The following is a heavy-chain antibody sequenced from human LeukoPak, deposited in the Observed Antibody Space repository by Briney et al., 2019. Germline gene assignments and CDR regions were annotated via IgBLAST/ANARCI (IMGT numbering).Heavy chain of an antibody. CDR3: AKGRGYYDSSGLTLDY. Sequence: GGSLRLSCVGSGFTFRSHAMSWVRQAPEKGLEFVSGIYENGGTTYYADSVKGRFSISRDNSKNTLYLQMDSLRGEDTAVYYCAKGRGYYDSSGLTLDYWGQGTLVTVSS. CDR2: IYENGGTT. CDR1: GFTFRSHA. D-gene: IGHD3-22*01. V-gene: IGHV3-23*01. J-gene: IGHJ4*02.